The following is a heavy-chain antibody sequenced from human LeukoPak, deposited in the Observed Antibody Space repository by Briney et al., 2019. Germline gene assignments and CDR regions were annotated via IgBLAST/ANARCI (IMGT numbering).Heavy chain of an antibody. D-gene: IGHD1-1*01. CDR3: ARESERNDGWFDP. CDR2: VSPKTGRT. CDR1: GYTLRIHD. J-gene: IGHJ5*02. Sequence: RASVLVSCKASGYTLRIHDINWVRQAPGQGLEWMGWVSPKTGRTGYAQKFQGRVYMTTNASLSTAYMELSSLRSDDTAVYFCARESERNDGWFDPWGQGTLVTVSS. V-gene: IGHV1-8*01.